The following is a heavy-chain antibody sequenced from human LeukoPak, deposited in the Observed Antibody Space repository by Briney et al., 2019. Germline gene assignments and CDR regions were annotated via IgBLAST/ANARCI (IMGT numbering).Heavy chain of an antibody. J-gene: IGHJ5*02. CDR3: ARGGTSGTHLNWFDP. CDR1: GGSISSYY. D-gene: IGHD1-1*01. V-gene: IGHV4-59*01. CDR2: IYGSGST. Sequence: SGTLSLTCTVSGGSISSYYWSWIRQPPGKGLEWIGHIYGSGSTNYNPSLKSRVTLSVDTSKNQFSLKLSSVTAADTAVYYCARGGTSGTHLNWFDPWGQGTLVTVSS.